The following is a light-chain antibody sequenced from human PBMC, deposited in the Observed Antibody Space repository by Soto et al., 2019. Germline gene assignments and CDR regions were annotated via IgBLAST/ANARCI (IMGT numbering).Light chain of an antibody. J-gene: IGKJ2*01. CDR3: QQYLSYPYT. V-gene: IGKV1-8*01. CDR1: QGISSF. Sequence: AIRMTQSPSSISASTGDRVTITCRASQGISSFLAWYQQKPGKAPKLLIYAAATLQRGAPSRFSASGSGTDFTLTISRLQCEDFATYFCQQYLSYPYTFGQGTKLEI. CDR2: AAA.